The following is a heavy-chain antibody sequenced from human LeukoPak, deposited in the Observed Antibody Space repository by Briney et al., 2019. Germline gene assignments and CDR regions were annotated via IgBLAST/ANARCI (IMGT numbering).Heavy chain of an antibody. D-gene: IGHD6-6*01. J-gene: IGHJ4*02. Sequence: SETLSLTCTVSGGSISSSSYYWGWIRQPPGKGLEWIGSIYYSGNTYYNPSLKSRVTISVDTSKNQFSLILNSVTAEDTAVYYCAKQLVPISSFDYWGQGTLVTVSS. V-gene: IGHV4-39*07. CDR1: GGSISSSSYY. CDR3: AKQLVPISSFDY. CDR2: IYYSGNT.